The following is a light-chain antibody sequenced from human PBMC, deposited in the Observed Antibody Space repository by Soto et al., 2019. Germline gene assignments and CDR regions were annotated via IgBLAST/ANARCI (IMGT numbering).Light chain of an antibody. CDR3: QQYDNFPIT. CDR2: DAS. J-gene: IGKJ5*01. V-gene: IGKV1-33*01. Sequence: DIQMTQSPSSLSASVGDRVTITCQASQAITNYLNWYQQKTGKAPKLLINDASNLETGVPSRFSGSGSGTDFTFTITSLQPEDIATYYCQQYDNFPITFGQGTRLEIK. CDR1: QAITNY.